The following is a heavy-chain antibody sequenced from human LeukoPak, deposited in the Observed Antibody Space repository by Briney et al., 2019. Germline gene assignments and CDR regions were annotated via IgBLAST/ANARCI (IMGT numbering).Heavy chain of an antibody. CDR1: GFSLSTSGVG. Sequence: SGPTLVNPTQTLTLTCTFSGFSLSTSGVGVGWIRQPPGKALEWLALIYWNDDKRYSPSLKSRLTITKDTSKNQVVLTMTNMDPADTATYYCTSSSSWYREIDYWGQGTLVTVSS. V-gene: IGHV2-5*01. CDR3: TSSSSWYREIDY. D-gene: IGHD6-13*01. J-gene: IGHJ4*02. CDR2: IYWNDDK.